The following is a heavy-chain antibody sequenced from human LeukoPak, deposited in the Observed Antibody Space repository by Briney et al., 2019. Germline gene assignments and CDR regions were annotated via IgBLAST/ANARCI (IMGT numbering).Heavy chain of an antibody. CDR3: ARPKVGYSSTDAFDI. J-gene: IGHJ3*02. CDR1: GGSISSYY. V-gene: IGHV4-34*01. CDR2: INHSGST. Sequence: PSETLSLTCTVSGGSISSYYWSWIRQPPGKGLEWIGEINHSGSTNYNPSLKSRVTISVDTSKNQFSLKLSSVTAADTAVYYCARPKVGYSSTDAFDIWGQGTMVTVSS. D-gene: IGHD6-19*01.